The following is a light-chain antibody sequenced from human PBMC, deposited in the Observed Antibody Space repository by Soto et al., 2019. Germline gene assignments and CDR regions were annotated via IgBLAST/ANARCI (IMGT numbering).Light chain of an antibody. V-gene: IGLV2-23*02. Sequence: QSALTQPASVSGSPGQSITISCTGTSSYVGSYNLVSWYQQHPGKAPKLMIYEVSKRPSGVSNRFSGSKSGNTASLTISGLQAEDEADYYCCSYAGSSSLVFGTGTKVTV. J-gene: IGLJ1*01. CDR2: EVS. CDR1: SSYVGSYNL. CDR3: CSYAGSSSLV.